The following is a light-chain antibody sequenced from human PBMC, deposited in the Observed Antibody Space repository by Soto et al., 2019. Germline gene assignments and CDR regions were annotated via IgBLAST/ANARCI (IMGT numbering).Light chain of an antibody. V-gene: IGKV1-5*03. Sequence: DIQMTQSPSTLSASVGDRVTITCRASQSINTWLAWYRQKPGKAPNLLIYKASSLESGVPSRFSGSGSGTEFTLTISSLQPDDFATYYCQQYNTYPWTFGPGTKVEIK. J-gene: IGKJ1*01. CDR3: QQYNTYPWT. CDR2: KAS. CDR1: QSINTW.